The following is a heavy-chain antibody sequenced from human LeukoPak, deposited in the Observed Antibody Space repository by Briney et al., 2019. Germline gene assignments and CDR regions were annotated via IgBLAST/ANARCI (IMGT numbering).Heavy chain of an antibody. Sequence: GASVTVSCKASGYTFTGYGISWVRQAPGQGLEWMGGISAYNGNTNYAQKLQGRVTMTTDTSTSTAYMELRSLRSDDTAVYYCARSGVTPKVLRSLFDYWGQGTLVTVSS. CDR3: ARSGVTPKVLRSLFDY. V-gene: IGHV1-18*01. CDR1: GYTFTGYG. J-gene: IGHJ4*02. D-gene: IGHD5-12*01. CDR2: ISAYNGNT.